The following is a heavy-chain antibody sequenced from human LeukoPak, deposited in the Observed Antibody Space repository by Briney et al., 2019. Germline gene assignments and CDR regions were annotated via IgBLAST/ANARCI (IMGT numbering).Heavy chain of an antibody. V-gene: IGHV3-30*02. J-gene: IGHJ4*02. CDR2: IWYDGGNK. D-gene: IGHD2-15*01. Sequence: PGGSLRLSCAASGFTFNSYGMHWVRQAPGKGLEWVALIWYDGGNKYYADSVKGRFTISRDNSKNTLYLQMNSLRAEDTAVYYCAKGQRGLLNYFDYWGQGTLVTVSS. CDR1: GFTFNSYG. CDR3: AKGQRGLLNYFDY.